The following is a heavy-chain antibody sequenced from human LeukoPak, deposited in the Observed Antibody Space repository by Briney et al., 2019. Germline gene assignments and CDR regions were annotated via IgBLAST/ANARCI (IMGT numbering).Heavy chain of an antibody. Sequence: PGRSLRLSCAASGFTFSSYGMHWVRRAPGKGLEWVAVISYDGSNKYYADSVKGRFTISRDNSKNTLYLQMNSLRAEDTAVYYCAKDSKVLPSTQWYFQHWGQGTLVTVSS. CDR2: ISYDGSNK. CDR1: GFTFSSYG. D-gene: IGHD3-10*01. V-gene: IGHV3-30*18. J-gene: IGHJ1*01. CDR3: AKDSKVLPSTQWYFQH.